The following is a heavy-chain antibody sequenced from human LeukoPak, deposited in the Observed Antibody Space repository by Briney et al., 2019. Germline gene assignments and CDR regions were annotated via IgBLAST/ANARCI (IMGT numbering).Heavy chain of an antibody. D-gene: IGHD5-18*01. Sequence: PGGSLRLSCAASGFTFSRHAMHWVGQAPGKGLEYISSISDNGGSTFYANSVKGRFTISRDNSNNMLYLQMGSLRVEDMAVYYCSRGLDRGYAYGPLEWGQGDLVTVSS. CDR3: SRGLDRGYAYGPLE. CDR2: ISDNGGST. V-gene: IGHV3-64*01. CDR1: GFTFSRHA. J-gene: IGHJ4*02.